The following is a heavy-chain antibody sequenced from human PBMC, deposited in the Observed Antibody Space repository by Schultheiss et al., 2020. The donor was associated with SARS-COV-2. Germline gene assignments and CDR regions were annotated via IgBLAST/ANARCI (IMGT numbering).Heavy chain of an antibody. J-gene: IGHJ4*02. Sequence: ASVKVFCKASGYTFTSYDINWVRQATGQGLVWMGWMNPNSGNTGYAQKFQGRVTITRNTSISTAYMELSRLRSDDTAVYYCARVARRGSSSSAFDYWGQGTLVTVSS. V-gene: IGHV1-8*03. CDR1: GYTFTSYD. CDR2: MNPNSGNT. D-gene: IGHD6-6*01. CDR3: ARVARRGSSSSAFDY.